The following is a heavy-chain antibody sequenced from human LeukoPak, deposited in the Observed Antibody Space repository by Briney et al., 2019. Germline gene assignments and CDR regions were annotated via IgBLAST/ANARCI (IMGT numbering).Heavy chain of an antibody. J-gene: IGHJ6*03. Sequence: PSQTLSLTCTVSGGSISSGSYYWSWIRQPAGEGLEWIGRIYTSGSTNYNPSLKSRVTISVDTSKNQFSLKLSSVTAADTAVYYCARGTGTRIHYYYYMDVWGKGTTVTVSS. D-gene: IGHD1-7*01. CDR1: GGSISSGSYY. CDR2: IYTSGST. V-gene: IGHV4-61*02. CDR3: ARGTGTRIHYYYYMDV.